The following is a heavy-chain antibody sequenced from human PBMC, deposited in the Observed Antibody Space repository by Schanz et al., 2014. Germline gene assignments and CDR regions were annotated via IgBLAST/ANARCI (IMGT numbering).Heavy chain of an antibody. J-gene: IGHJ4*02. CDR3: AKQIHYDVLTVTRN. CDR2: ISSSGTTI. V-gene: IGHV3-48*01. Sequence: VQMVESGGGVVQPGGSLRLSCTASGFAFSSYSMNWVRQAPGKGLEWVSYISSSGTTIYYADSVKGRFTISRDNAKNSLFRQMSSLRAEDTAVYYCAKQIHYDVLTVTRNWGQGTLVTVSS. CDR1: GFAFSSYS. D-gene: IGHD3-9*01.